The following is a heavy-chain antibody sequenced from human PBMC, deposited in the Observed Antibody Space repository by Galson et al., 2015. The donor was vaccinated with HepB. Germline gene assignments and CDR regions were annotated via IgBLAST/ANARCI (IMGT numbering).Heavy chain of an antibody. CDR3: ARRASSGWYYFDY. Sequence: SVKVSCKASGYTFTGYYMHWVRQAPGQGLEWMGWINPNSGGTNYAQKLQGRVTMTRDTSISTAYLQWSSLEASDTALYYCARRASSGWYYFDYWGQGTLVTVSS. CDR2: INPNSGGT. J-gene: IGHJ4*02. D-gene: IGHD6-19*01. V-gene: IGHV1-2*02. CDR1: GYTFTGYY.